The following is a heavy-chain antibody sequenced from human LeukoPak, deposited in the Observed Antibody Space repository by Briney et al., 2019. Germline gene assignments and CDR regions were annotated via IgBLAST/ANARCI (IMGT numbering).Heavy chain of an antibody. V-gene: IGHV4-38-2*02. CDR1: GYSISSGYY. D-gene: IGHD3-3*01. CDR3: ARDRSGLDAFDI. J-gene: IGHJ3*02. Sequence: TSETLSLTCTVSGYSISSGYYWGWIRQPPGQGLEWIGSIYHSGSSYYNPSLKSRVTTSVDTSKNQFSLKLSSVTAADTAVYYCARDRSGLDAFDIWGQGTMVTVSS. CDR2: IYHSGSS.